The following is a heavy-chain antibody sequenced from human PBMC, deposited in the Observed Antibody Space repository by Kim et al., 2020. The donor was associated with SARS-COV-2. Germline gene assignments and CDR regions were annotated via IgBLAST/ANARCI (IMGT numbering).Heavy chain of an antibody. V-gene: IGHV1-69*04. CDR1: GGTFSSYA. CDR2: IIPILGIA. J-gene: IGHJ6*02. CDR3: ARDGGPDPDLTGYHYGMDV. D-gene: IGHD3-9*01. Sequence: SVKVSCKASGGTFSSYAISWVRQAPGQGLEWMGRIIPILGIANYAQKFQGRVTITADKSTSTAYMELSSLRSEDTAVYYCARDGGPDPDLTGYHYGMDVWGQGTTVTVSS.